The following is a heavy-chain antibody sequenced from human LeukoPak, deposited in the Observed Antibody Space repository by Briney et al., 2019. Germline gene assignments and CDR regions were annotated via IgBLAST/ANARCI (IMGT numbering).Heavy chain of an antibody. J-gene: IGHJ4*02. CDR1: GVSISGGSFH. Sequence: NPSETLSLTCTVSGVSISGGSFHWGWVRQPPGKGLEWIGNIHYSGSTYYNPSLKSPVSISVDTSKNHFSLQLSSVTAADTAVYYCAGRVGASIWTGMHFWGQGTLVAVSS. D-gene: IGHD1-26*01. CDR2: IHYSGST. V-gene: IGHV4-39*02. CDR3: AGRVGASIWTGMHF.